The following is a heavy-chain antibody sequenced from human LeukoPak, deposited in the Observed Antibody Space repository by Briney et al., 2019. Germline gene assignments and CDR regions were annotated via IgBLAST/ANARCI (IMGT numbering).Heavy chain of an antibody. Sequence: GGSLRLSCAASGFTFSSYWMTWVRQAPGQGLEWVALIWFDGSNRKYADSVKGRFTISRDKSTNTLYLQTNSLRDEDTAVYYCARVAVVTGANDYWGQGTLVIVSS. CDR1: GFTFSSYW. CDR3: ARVAVVTGANDY. CDR2: IWFDGSNR. J-gene: IGHJ4*02. V-gene: IGHV3-33*08. D-gene: IGHD4-23*01.